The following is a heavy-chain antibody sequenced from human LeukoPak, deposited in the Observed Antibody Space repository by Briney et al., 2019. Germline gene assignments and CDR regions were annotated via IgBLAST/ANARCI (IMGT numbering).Heavy chain of an antibody. V-gene: IGHV4-39*01. Sequence: SETLSLTCTVSGGSFNDCTYYWAWIRQSPGKTLEWIGNIFYGGTTGTNYYNPSLRSRLTLSLETSKNQFSLELSSVTAADSAMYYCERRRDVWFGGTPTYFFDSWGQGSLVTVSS. CDR2: IFYGGTTGTN. CDR1: GGSFNDCTYY. CDR3: ERRRDVWFGGTPTYFFDS. D-gene: IGHD3-10*01. J-gene: IGHJ4*02.